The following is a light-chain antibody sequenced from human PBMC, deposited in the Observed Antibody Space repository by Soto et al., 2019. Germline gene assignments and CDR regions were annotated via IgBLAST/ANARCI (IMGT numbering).Light chain of an antibody. J-gene: IGKJ1*01. CDR1: QSISTW. CDR3: QQYNSYSPT. Sequence: DIQMTQSPSTLSASVGDRVPITCRASQSISTWLAWYQQEPGKAPKLLIHKASSLQSGVPSRFSGSGSGTDFTLTISSLHPDDFATYYCQQYNSYSPTFGQGTRVEIK. V-gene: IGKV1-5*03. CDR2: KAS.